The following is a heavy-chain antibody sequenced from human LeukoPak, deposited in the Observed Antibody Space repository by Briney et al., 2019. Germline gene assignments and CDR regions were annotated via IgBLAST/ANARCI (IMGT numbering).Heavy chain of an antibody. CDR2: IWYDGSNK. V-gene: IGHV3-33*08. CDR1: GFTFSGYA. CDR3: ARAGSGMDV. Sequence: GGSLRLSCAASGFTFSGYAMHWVRQAPGKGLEWVAVIWYDGSNKYYADSVKGRFTISRDNSKNTLYLQMNSLRAEDTAVYYCARAGSGMDVWGQGTTVTVSS. J-gene: IGHJ6*02. D-gene: IGHD3-10*01.